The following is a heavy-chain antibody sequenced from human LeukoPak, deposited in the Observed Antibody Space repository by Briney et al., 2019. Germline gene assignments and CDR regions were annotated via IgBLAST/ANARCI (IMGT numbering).Heavy chain of an antibody. CDR2: ISWNSGSI. D-gene: IGHD4-17*01. V-gene: IGHV3-9*01. CDR1: GFTFDDYA. CDR3: AASDYGDVFDY. J-gene: IGHJ4*02. Sequence: PGRSLRLSCAASGFTFDDYAMHWVRQAPGKGLEWVSGISWNSGSIGYADSVKGRFTISRDNAKNSLYLQMNSLRADDTAVYYCAASDYGDVFDYWGQGTLVTVSS.